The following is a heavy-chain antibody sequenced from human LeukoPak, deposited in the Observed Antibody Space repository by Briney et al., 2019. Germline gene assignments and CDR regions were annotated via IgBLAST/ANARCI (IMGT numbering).Heavy chain of an antibody. CDR1: GGSISDHY. CDR3: ARGGLGNYDFWSGYYGNYYYGMDV. J-gene: IGHJ6*02. D-gene: IGHD3-3*01. Sequence: SETLSLTCTVSGGSISDHYWSWIRQPPGKGLEWIGYIYYSGSTNYSPSLKSRVTISVDTSKNQFSLKLSSVTAADTAVYYSARGGLGNYDFWSGYYGNYYYGMDVWGQGTTVTVSS. V-gene: IGHV4-59*11. CDR2: IYYSGST.